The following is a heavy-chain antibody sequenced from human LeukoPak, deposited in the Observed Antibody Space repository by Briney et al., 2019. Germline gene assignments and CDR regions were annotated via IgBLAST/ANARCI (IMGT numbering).Heavy chain of an antibody. J-gene: IGHJ4*02. D-gene: IGHD6-19*01. CDR1: GGSIDNYY. CDR2: IYSSGSA. CDR3: ARDPSYSSGYIDC. V-gene: IGHV4-4*07. Sequence: SETLSLTCTVSGGSIDNYYWSWIRQPAGKGPEWIGRIYSSGSADYNPSLRSRVTMSVDTSKNQVSLKLSSMTAADTALYFCARDPSYSSGYIDCWGQGTLVTVSS.